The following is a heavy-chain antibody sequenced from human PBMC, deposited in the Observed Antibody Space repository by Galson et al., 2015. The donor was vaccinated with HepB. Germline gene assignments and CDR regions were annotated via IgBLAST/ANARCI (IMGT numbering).Heavy chain of an antibody. J-gene: IGHJ6*02. D-gene: IGHD5-24*01. CDR3: ARDLERWLHLPLGMDV. V-gene: IGHV1-18*04. CDR1: GYTFTSYG. CDR2: ISAYNGNT. Sequence: SVKVSCKASGYTFTSYGISWVRQAPGQGLEWMGWISAYNGNTNYAQKLQGRVTMTTDTSTSTAYMELRSLRSDDTAVYYCARDLERWLHLPLGMDVWGQGTTVTVSS.